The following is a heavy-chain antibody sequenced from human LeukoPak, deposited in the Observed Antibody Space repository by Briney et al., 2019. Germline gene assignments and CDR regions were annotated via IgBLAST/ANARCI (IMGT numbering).Heavy chain of an antibody. CDR1: GYSISSGYY. CDR3: ATWITMIVVVTSY. V-gene: IGHV4-38-2*01. CDR2: IYYSGST. J-gene: IGHJ4*02. Sequence: SETLSLTCGVSGYSISSGYYWGWSRQPPGKGLEWIGSIYYSGSTYYNPSLKSRVTISVDTSKNQFSLKLSSVTAADTAVYYCATWITMIVVVTSYWGQGTLVTVSS. D-gene: IGHD3-22*01.